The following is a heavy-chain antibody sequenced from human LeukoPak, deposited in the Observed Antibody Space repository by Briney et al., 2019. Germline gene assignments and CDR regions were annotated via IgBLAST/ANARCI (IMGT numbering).Heavy chain of an antibody. J-gene: IGHJ2*01. CDR1: GDSVSSNSAA. D-gene: IGHD3-10*01. CDR2: TYYRSKWNN. V-gene: IGHV6-1*01. Sequence: SQTLSLTCAISGDSVSSNSAAWSWIRQSPSRGLEWLGRTYYRSKWNNNYAISVKSRITINPDTSKNQFSLQLNSVAPEDTGVYYCARARGYFDLWGRGTLVTVSS. CDR3: ARARGYFDL.